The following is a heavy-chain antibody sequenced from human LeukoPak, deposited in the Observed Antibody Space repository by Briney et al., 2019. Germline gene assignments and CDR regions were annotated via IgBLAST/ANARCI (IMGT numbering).Heavy chain of an antibody. D-gene: IGHD6-19*01. CDR1: GGYIRSGGHD. CDR2: IYYSGST. CDR3: ARGTRGRGIAVAGTFSHWFDP. Sequence: TKHLSVTCSISGGYIRSGGHDWRWIRKHPGKGLEWIGYIYYSGSTYYNPSLKSRVTISVDTSKNQFSLKLSSVTAADTAVYYCARGTRGRGIAVAGTFSHWFDPWGQGTLVTVSS. V-gene: IGHV4-31*03. J-gene: IGHJ5*02.